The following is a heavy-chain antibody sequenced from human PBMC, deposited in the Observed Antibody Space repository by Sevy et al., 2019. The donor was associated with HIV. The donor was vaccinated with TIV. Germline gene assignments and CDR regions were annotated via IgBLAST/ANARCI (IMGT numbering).Heavy chain of an antibody. V-gene: IGHV3-23*01. CDR3: ARAPDPSCRSTRCYYFDY. CDR2: TSARDSST. Sequence: GGSLRLSCVASGFTFSSYAVSWVRQAPGKGLEWVAATSARDSSTYHAASGRGRFTISRDNSKNTLYLQMNSLRAEDTAVYYCARAPDPSCRSTRCYYFDYWGQGTLVTVSS. J-gene: IGHJ4*02. CDR1: GFTFSSYA. D-gene: IGHD2-2*01.